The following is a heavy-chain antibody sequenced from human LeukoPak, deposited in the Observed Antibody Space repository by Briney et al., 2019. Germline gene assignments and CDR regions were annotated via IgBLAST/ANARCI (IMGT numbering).Heavy chain of an antibody. CDR3: AKDPKGCSSGWSGPDY. CDR2: IIPIFGTA. CDR1: GGTFSSYA. D-gene: IGHD6-19*01. V-gene: IGHV1-69*06. Sequence: GASVKVSCKASGGTFSSYAISWVRQAPGQGLEWMGGIIPIFGTANYAQKFQGRVTITADKSTSTAYMELSSLRSEDTALYYCAKDPKGCSSGWSGPDYWGQGTLVTVSS. J-gene: IGHJ4*02.